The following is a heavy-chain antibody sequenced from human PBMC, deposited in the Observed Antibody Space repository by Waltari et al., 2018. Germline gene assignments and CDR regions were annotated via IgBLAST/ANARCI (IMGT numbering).Heavy chain of an antibody. J-gene: IGHJ4*02. D-gene: IGHD3-16*02. V-gene: IGHV3-23*01. CDR2: ISGSGATP. Sequence: EVQLLESAGGLVQPGEALRLSCAASGFSFMGFAMTWVRQAPGDGLECVASISGSGATPFYADSVKGRFTIVRDNSRDTVYLQMNSLTVDDSAVYYCAKGSRGYTNYFFDSWGQGTLVSVSS. CDR1: GFSFMGFA. CDR3: AKGSRGYTNYFFDS.